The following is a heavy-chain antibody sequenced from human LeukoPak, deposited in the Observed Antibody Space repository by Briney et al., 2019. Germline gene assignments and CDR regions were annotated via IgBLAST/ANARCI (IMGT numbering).Heavy chain of an antibody. Sequence: PSETLSLTCAVSGGSISSGGYYWSWIRQPPGKGLEWIGYIYYSGSTYYNPSLKSRVTISVDTSKNQFSLKLSSVTAADTAVYYCASRALLWFGESHQSDYWGQGTLVTVSS. CDR1: GGSISSGGYY. V-gene: IGHV4-30-4*01. CDR3: ASRALLWFGESHQSDY. CDR2: IYYSGST. J-gene: IGHJ4*02. D-gene: IGHD3-10*01.